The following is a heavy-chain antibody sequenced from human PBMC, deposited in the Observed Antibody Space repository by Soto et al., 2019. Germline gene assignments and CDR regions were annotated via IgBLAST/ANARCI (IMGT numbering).Heavy chain of an antibody. CDR3: AKEASWIQLWTATDY. D-gene: IGHD5-18*01. J-gene: IGHJ4*01. CDR2: ISYDGSNK. CDR1: GFTFSSYG. Sequence: QVQLVESGGGVVQPGRSLRLSCAASGFTFSSYGMHWVRQAPGKGLEWVAVISYDGSNKYYADSVKGRFTISRDNSKNTLYLQMNSLIAEDTAVYYCAKEASWIQLWTATDYWGRGTLVTVSS. V-gene: IGHV3-30*18.